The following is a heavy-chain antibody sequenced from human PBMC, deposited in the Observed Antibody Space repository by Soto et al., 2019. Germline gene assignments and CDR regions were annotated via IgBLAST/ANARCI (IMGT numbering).Heavy chain of an antibody. CDR1: GFTFSDYY. CDR3: AREDCSGGSCYGMDV. D-gene: IGHD2-15*01. Sequence: PGGSLRLSCAASGFTFSDYYMSWIRQAPGKGLEWVSYISSSSSFTNYADSVKGRFTISRDNAKNSLYLQMNSLRAEDTAVYYCAREDCSGGSCYGMDVWGQGTTVTVSS. V-gene: IGHV3-11*06. J-gene: IGHJ6*02. CDR2: ISSSSSFT.